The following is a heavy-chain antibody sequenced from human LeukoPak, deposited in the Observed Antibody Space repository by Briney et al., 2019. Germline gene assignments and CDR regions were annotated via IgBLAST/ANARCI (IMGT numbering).Heavy chain of an antibody. D-gene: IGHD4-17*01. CDR2: ISSSSSTI. CDR1: GFTFSSYS. J-gene: IGHJ4*02. CDR3: AKASPLHDYGDYEFRYYFDY. V-gene: IGHV3-48*01. Sequence: PGGSLRLSCAASGFTFSSYSMNWVRQAPGKGLEWVSYISSSSSTIYYADSVKGRFTISRDNSKDTLYLQMNSLRAEDTAVYYCAKASPLHDYGDYEFRYYFDYWGQGTLVTVSS.